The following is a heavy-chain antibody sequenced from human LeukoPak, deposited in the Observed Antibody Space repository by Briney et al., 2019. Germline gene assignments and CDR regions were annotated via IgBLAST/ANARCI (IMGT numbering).Heavy chain of an antibody. D-gene: IGHD2-2*01. CDR2: IRYDGSNK. Sequence: GGSLRLSCAASGFTFSSYSMNWVRQAPGKGLEWVAFIRYDGSNKYYADSVKGRFTISRDNSKNTLYLQMNSLRAEDTAVYYCAKDALEDIVVVPAAMNYYYMDVWGKGTTVTVSS. V-gene: IGHV3-30*02. J-gene: IGHJ6*03. CDR3: AKDALEDIVVVPAAMNYYYMDV. CDR1: GFTFSSYS.